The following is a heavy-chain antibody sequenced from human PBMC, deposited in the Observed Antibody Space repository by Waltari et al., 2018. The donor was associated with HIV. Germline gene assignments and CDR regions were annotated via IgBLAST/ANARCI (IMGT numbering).Heavy chain of an antibody. D-gene: IGHD5-18*01. V-gene: IGHV3-33*01. CDR3: ARAIYSYGQYYFDY. Sequence: QVELVESGGGVVQPGRSLRLSCAASGFTFSSYGMHWVRQAPGKGLEWVAVIWYDGSNKYYADSVKGRFTISRDNSKNTLYLQMNSLRAEDTAVYYCARAIYSYGQYYFDYWGQGTLVTVSS. CDR1: GFTFSSYG. CDR2: IWYDGSNK. J-gene: IGHJ4*02.